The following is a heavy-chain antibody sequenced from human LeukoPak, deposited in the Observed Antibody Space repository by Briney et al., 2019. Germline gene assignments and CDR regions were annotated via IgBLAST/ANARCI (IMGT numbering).Heavy chain of an antibody. J-gene: IGHJ4*02. CDR1: RFTFSHYG. D-gene: IGHD2-21*01. CDR3: ARGGGYCGGDCYGIDY. Sequence: GGSLRLSCAASRFTFSHYGMYWVRQAPGKGLEWVTFIRNDGSEKYYTDSVKGRFTISRDNSKNTLYLQMNSLRAGDTAVYYCARGGGYCGGDCYGIDYWGQGTLVTVSS. CDR2: IRNDGSEK. V-gene: IGHV3-30*02.